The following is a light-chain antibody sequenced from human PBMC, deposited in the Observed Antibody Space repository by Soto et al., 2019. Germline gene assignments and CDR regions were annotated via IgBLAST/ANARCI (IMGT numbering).Light chain of an antibody. V-gene: IGKV1-5*01. CDR3: QQYNGYSRT. CDR2: DVS. Sequence: DIPTSLSPSILSASTRDRVTIPCRASQSIGDYLAWYQQKPGKAPYLLISDVSSLERGVPSRFSGSGSGTEFTLTISSMQPDDFATFYCQQYNGYSRTLGQGTKVDI. J-gene: IGKJ1*01. CDR1: QSIGDY.